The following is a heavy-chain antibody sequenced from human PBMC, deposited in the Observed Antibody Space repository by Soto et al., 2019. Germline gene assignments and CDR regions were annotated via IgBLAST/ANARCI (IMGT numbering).Heavy chain of an antibody. CDR1: GFTFSSYG. Sequence: QVQLVESGGGVVQPGRSLRLSCAASGFTFSSYGMHWVRQAPGKGLEWVAVISYDGSNKYYADSVKGRFTISRDNSKNTLYLQMNSPRAEDTAVYYCAKHPKLTGLGMDVWGQGTTVTVSS. D-gene: IGHD1-26*01. CDR2: ISYDGSNK. CDR3: AKHPKLTGLGMDV. V-gene: IGHV3-30*18. J-gene: IGHJ6*02.